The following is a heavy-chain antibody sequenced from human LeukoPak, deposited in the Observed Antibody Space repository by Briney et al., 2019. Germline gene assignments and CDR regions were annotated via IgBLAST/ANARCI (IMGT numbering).Heavy chain of an antibody. CDR1: GFTFSSDA. D-gene: IGHD5-18*01. CDR2: ITGSDDTT. J-gene: IGHJ4*01. Sequence: PGGSLRLSCAASGFTFSSDAMSWVRQAPGEGLEWVSTITGSDDTTYYADFVKGRFTISRDYSKNTVHLQLNNLRAEDTAIYYCAIGPQLNRGYHPDYCGPGKLVTVSS. CDR3: AIGPQLNRGYHPDY. V-gene: IGHV3-23*01.